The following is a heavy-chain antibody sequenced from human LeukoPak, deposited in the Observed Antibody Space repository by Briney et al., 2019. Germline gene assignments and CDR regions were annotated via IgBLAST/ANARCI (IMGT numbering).Heavy chain of an antibody. Sequence: ASVKVSCKASGYTFTGYYMHWVRQAPGQGLEWKGWINPNSGGTNYAQKFQGRVTMTRDTSISTAYMELSRLRSDDTAVYYCARGIFTMIVFTYWGQGTLVTVSS. V-gene: IGHV1-2*02. CDR2: INPNSGGT. CDR1: GYTFTGYY. CDR3: ARGIFTMIVFTY. J-gene: IGHJ4*02. D-gene: IGHD3-22*01.